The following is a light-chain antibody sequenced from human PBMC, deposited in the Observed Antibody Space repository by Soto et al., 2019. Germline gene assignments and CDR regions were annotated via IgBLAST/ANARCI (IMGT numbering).Light chain of an antibody. V-gene: IGLV1-47*02. CDR1: NSNTGTYY. CDR3: ASWDVSRSGGV. J-gene: IGLJ3*02. CDR2: STN. Sequence: QSVLTQSPSASGTPGQRVTISCSGQNSNTGTYYAYWYQHLPGAAPKLLIYSTNLRPSGVPDRFSGSKSGTSASLAISGLRAEDEGDYYCASWDVSRSGGVFGGGTKLTVL.